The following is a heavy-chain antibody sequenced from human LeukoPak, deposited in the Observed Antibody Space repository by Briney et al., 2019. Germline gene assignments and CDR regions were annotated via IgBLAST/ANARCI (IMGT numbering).Heavy chain of an antibody. CDR2: IYYSGST. CDR3: ARVVAAAGTGTRDLVDY. V-gene: IGHV4-61*01. CDR1: GGSVSSGSYY. D-gene: IGHD6-13*01. J-gene: IGHJ4*02. Sequence: SETLSLTCTVSGGSVSSGSYYWSWIRQPPGKGLEWIGYIYYSGSTNYNPSLKSRVTISVDMSKNQFSLKLSSVTAADTAVYYCARVVAAAGTGTRDLVDYWGQGTLVTVSS.